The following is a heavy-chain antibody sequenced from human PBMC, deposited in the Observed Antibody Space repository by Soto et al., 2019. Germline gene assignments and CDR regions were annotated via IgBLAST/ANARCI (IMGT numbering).Heavy chain of an antibody. Sequence: GESLKISCKASGYSFTNYWIGWVRQMPGKGLEWMGTIYPGDSDTRYSPSFQGQVTFSVDKSINTAYLHWTSLKASDTALYYCETKPPQDSSAWYNWGQGTLVTVSS. J-gene: IGHJ4*02. CDR2: IYPGDSDT. V-gene: IGHV5-51*01. CDR1: GYSFTNYW. D-gene: IGHD6-19*01. CDR3: ETKPPQDSSAWYN.